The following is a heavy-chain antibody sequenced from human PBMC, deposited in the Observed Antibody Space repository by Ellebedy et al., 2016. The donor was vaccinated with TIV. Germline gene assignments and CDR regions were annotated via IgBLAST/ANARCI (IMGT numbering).Heavy chain of an antibody. V-gene: IGHV3-21*01. J-gene: IGHJ3*02. CDR2: ISSSSSYI. CDR1: GFTFSNYW. Sequence: GGSLRLSCAASGFTFSNYWMNWVRQAPGKGLEWVSSISSSSSYIYYADSVKGRFTISRDNAKNSLYLQMNSLRAEDTAVYYCAKDGAPDGAFDIWGQGTMVTVSS. CDR3: AKDGAPDGAFDI.